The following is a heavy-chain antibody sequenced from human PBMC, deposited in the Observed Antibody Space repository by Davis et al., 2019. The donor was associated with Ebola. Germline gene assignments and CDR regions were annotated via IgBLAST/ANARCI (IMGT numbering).Heavy chain of an antibody. J-gene: IGHJ4*02. V-gene: IGHV3-48*02. CDR2: ISGCGYTI. CDR1: GMTFSSYT. D-gene: IGHD6-19*01. Sequence: GESLKISCAAPGMTFSSYTITWVRQAPGKGLEWGPYISGCGYTISYADSVKGRFTISRDNAKNSLFLQMNSLRDEDTAVYYCARDGYSNDWGDYWGQGTLVTVSS. CDR3: ARDGYSNDWGDY.